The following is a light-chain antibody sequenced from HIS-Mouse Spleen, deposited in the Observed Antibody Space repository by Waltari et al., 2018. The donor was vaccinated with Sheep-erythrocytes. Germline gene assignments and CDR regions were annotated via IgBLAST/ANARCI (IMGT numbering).Light chain of an antibody. Sequence: QSALTQPRSVSGSPGQSVTISCTGTSSDVGGYNYVSWYQQHPGKAPKLMIYDVSKRPSGVPDRFSGSKSGNTASLTISGLRAEDEADYYCCSYAGSYNHVFATGTKVTVL. CDR2: DVS. J-gene: IGLJ1*01. CDR3: CSYAGSYNHV. V-gene: IGLV2-11*01. CDR1: SSDVGGYNY.